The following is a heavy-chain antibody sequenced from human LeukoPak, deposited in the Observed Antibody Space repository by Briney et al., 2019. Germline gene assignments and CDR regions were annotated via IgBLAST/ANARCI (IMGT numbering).Heavy chain of an antibody. CDR2: ISGSGGGT. CDR3: ARDQARGREFDY. D-gene: IGHD6-6*01. J-gene: IGHJ4*02. Sequence: PGGSLRLSCAASGFTFSTFAMSWVRQAPGKGLEWVSAISGSGGGTYYADSVKGRFTISRDNAKNSLYLQMNSLRAEDTAVYCCARDQARGREFDYWGQGTLVTVSS. V-gene: IGHV3-23*01. CDR1: GFTFSTFA.